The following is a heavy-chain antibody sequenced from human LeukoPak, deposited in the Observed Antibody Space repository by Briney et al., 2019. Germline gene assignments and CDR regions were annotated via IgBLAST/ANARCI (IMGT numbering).Heavy chain of an antibody. V-gene: IGHV4-34*01. CDR3: AGVRRAAPAGMDV. J-gene: IGHJ6*02. D-gene: IGHD6-6*01. CDR1: GGSFSGYY. CDR2: INHSGST. Sequence: SETLSLTCAVYGGSFSGYYWSWIRQPPGKGLEWIGEINHSGSTNYNPSLKSRVTISVDTSKNQFSLKLSSVTAADTAVYYCAGVRRAAPAGMDVWGQGTTVTVSS.